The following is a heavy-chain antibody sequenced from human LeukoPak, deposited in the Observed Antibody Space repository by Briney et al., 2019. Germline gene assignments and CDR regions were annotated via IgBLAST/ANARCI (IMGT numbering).Heavy chain of an antibody. CDR3: ARDAKRIRSIAAAGNHFDP. CDR2: ISSSSSYI. V-gene: IGHV3-21*04. J-gene: IGHJ5*02. Sequence: PGGSLRLSCAASGFTFSSYSMNWVRQAPGKGLEWVSSISSSSSYIYYADSVKGRFTISRDNAKNSLYLQMNSLRAEDTALYHCARDAKRIRSIAAAGNHFDPWGQGTLVTVSS. D-gene: IGHD6-13*01. CDR1: GFTFSSYS.